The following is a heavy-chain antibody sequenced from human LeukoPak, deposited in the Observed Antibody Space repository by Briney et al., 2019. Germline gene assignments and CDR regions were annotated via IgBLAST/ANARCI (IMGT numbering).Heavy chain of an antibody. CDR3: ATGRNLYYYDSSGSGDWYFDL. CDR2: IIPIFGTA. J-gene: IGHJ2*01. V-gene: IGHV1-69*05. D-gene: IGHD3-22*01. CDR1: GGTFSSYA. Sequence: SVKVSCKASGGTFSSYAISWVRQAPGQGLEWMGGIIPIFGTANYAQKFQGRVTITTDESTSTAYMELSSLRSEDTAVYYCATGRNLYYYDSSGSGDWYFDLWGRGTLVTVFS.